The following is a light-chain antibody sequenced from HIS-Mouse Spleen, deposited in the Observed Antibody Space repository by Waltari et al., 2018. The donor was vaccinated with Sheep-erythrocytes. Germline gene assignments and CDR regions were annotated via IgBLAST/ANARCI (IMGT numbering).Light chain of an antibody. Sequence: QSALTQPASVSGSPGPSIPIPCTGTRSDVGSYNLAPWYQQRPGKAPKRMIYEGSKRPSGVSNRFSGSKSGNTASLTISGLQAEDEADYYCCSYAGSSTPWVFGGGTKLTVL. CDR2: EGS. CDR1: RSDVGSYNL. CDR3: CSYAGSSTPWV. J-gene: IGLJ3*02. V-gene: IGLV2-23*01.